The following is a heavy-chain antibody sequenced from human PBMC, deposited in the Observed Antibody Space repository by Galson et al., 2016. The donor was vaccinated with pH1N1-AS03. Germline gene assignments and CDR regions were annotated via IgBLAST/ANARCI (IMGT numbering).Heavy chain of an antibody. J-gene: IGHJ4*02. D-gene: IGHD1-26*01. CDR2: IYFRGAT. Sequence: LTCTVSGDSISSTPYYWGWIRQPPGKGLEWIGTIYFRGATCYSPSLKSRVTISIDSSKNLFSLSLSSVTAADTAVYYCARHVGGSYPNNLDSWGQGTLVIVSS. CDR3: ARHVGGSYPNNLDS. V-gene: IGHV4-39*07. CDR1: GDSISSTPYY.